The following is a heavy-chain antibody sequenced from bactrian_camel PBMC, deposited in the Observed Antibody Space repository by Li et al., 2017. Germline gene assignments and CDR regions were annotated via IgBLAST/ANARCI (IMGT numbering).Heavy chain of an antibody. CDR1: GDTIGRYC. D-gene: IGHD1*01. CDR3: AARSVGWCPLFEHWLGKRAYTPAGYFAN. CDR2: IESDGST. J-gene: IGHJ6*01. Sequence: QVQLVESGGGSVQVGGSLRLSCVTSGDTIGRYCMGWFRQIPDKEREGVAGIESDGSTSYADSVKGRFTISQDSAKNILYLQMHRLKPEDTAMYYCAARSVGWCPLFEHWLGKRAYTPAGYFANWGQGTQVTVS. V-gene: IGHV3S55*01.